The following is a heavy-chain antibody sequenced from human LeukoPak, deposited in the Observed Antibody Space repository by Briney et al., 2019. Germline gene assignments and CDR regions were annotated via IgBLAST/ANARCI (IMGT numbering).Heavy chain of an antibody. CDR2: IYTTVST. D-gene: IGHD3-22*01. CDR1: GGSISSGRHY. CDR3: AREETYHYDSSGFYLYYFDY. Sequence: PSQTLSLTCTVSGGSISSGRHYWSWIRQPAGSGLGWIRRIYTTVSTNYHPSLKSRVTISVAPSKNQFSLKLSSVTAADTAVYYCAREETYHYDSSGFYLYYFDYWGQGALVTVSS. J-gene: IGHJ4*02. V-gene: IGHV4-61*02.